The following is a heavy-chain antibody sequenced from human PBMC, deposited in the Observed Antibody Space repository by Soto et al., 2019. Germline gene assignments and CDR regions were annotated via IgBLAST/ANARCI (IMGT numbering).Heavy chain of an antibody. Sequence: SETLCLTCAVSGGSISSSDWWSWVRQPPGKGLEWIGEIYHSGSTNYNPSLKSRVTISVDTSKNQFSLKLSSVTAADTAVYYCARRYGRAFDIWGQGTMVTVSS. J-gene: IGHJ3*02. V-gene: IGHV4-4*02. D-gene: IGHD4-17*01. CDR3: ARRYGRAFDI. CDR1: GGSISSSDW. CDR2: IYHSGST.